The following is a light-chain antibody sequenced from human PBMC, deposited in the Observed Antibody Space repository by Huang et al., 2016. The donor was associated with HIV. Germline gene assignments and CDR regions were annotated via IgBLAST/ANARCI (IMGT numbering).Light chain of an antibody. CDR3: QQRGAWPLT. J-gene: IGKJ4*01. CDR1: QNINNY. Sequence: DIVLTQSPATLSLSPGQRATLSCRASQNINNYLVWYQQKPGQAPRLLIYDSFNRATGIPARFSGSGSGTDFTLTNNTLEPEDFAVYYCQQRGAWPLTFGGGTKVEIK. V-gene: IGKV3-11*01. CDR2: DSF.